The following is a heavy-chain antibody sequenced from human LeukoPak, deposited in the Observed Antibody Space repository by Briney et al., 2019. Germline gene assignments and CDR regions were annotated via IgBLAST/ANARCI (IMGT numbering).Heavy chain of an antibody. CDR3: ARLQYCSGTSCYWFDP. CDR1: GGSISSGGYY. CDR2: IYYSGST. D-gene: IGHD2-2*01. Sequence: SQTLSLTCTVSGGSISSGGYYWSWIRQHPGKGLEWIGYIYYSGSTYYNPSLKSRVTISVDTSKNQFSLRLSSVTAADTAVYYCARLQYCSGTSCYWFDPWGQGTLVTVSS. V-gene: IGHV4-30-4*01. J-gene: IGHJ5*02.